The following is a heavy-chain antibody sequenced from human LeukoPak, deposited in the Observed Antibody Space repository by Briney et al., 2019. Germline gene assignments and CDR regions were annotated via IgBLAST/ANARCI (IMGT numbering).Heavy chain of an antibody. CDR3: AGRPTGYSSGYIH. CDR2: ISGSAHKI. CDR1: GFTFTNAW. Sequence: GGSLRLSCAASGFTFTNAWMNWVRQAPEKGLDWVSVISGSAHKIRYADSVKGRFTISRDNSENIVYLQMNNLRVEDTAVYYCAGRPTGYSSGYIHWGQGTLVTVSS. J-gene: IGHJ4*02. V-gene: IGHV3-23*01. D-gene: IGHD5-18*01.